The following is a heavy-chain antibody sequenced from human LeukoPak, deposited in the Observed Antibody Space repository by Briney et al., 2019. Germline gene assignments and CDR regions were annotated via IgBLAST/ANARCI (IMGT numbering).Heavy chain of an antibody. Sequence: GRSLRLSCAASGFTFSSYGMHWVRQAPGKGLEWVAVIWYDGSNKYYADSVKGRFTISRDNAKNTLYLQMNSLIAENTAVYCWGKGAITMVRGVDDAFDIWGQGTMVTVSS. CDR2: IWYDGSNK. CDR3: GKGAITMVRGVDDAFDI. J-gene: IGHJ3*02. V-gene: IGHV3-33*06. D-gene: IGHD3-10*01. CDR1: GFTFSSYG.